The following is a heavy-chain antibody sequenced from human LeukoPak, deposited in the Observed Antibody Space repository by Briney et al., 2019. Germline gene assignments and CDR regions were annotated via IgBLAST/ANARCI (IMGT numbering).Heavy chain of an antibody. J-gene: IGHJ4*02. V-gene: IGHV3-30*04. CDR1: GFTFSSYA. CDR2: ISYDGSNK. D-gene: IGHD4-17*01. Sequence: PGRSLRLSCAASGFTFSSYAMHWVRQAPGKGLEWVAVISYDGSNKYYADSVKGRFTISRDNAKSSLCLQMNSLRDEDTAVYYCAREAPGSSHGAIDYWGQGTLVTVSS. CDR3: AREAPGSSHGAIDY.